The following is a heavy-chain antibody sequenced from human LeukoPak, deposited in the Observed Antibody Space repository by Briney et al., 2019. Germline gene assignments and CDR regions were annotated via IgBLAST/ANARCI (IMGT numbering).Heavy chain of an antibody. D-gene: IGHD6-13*01. V-gene: IGHV4-39*01. J-gene: IGHJ5*02. CDR2: IYYSGST. CDR1: GCSISSSSYY. Sequence: ASETLSLTCTVFGCSISSSSYYWGRLRQPPGKGLEWSGSIYYSGSTYYNPSLKSRVTISVDTSKNQFSLKLSSVTAADTAVYYCARQEIAIAAAGNWFDPWGQGTLVTVSS. CDR3: ARQEIAIAAAGNWFDP.